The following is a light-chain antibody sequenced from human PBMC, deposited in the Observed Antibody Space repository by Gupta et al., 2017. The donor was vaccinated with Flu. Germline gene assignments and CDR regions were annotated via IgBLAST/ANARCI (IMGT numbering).Light chain of an antibody. CDR1: QSVRSGY. V-gene: IGKV3-20*01. J-gene: IGKJ5*01. CDR2: DAS. CDR3: QHYDTSPPIT. Sequence: EIVLTQSPGTLSLSPGERATLSCRASQSVRSGYLAWYQQKPGQAPRLLIYDASTRATGVPDRLSGSGSGTDFTLTITRLEPEDFAVYYCQHYDTSPPITFGQGTRLE.